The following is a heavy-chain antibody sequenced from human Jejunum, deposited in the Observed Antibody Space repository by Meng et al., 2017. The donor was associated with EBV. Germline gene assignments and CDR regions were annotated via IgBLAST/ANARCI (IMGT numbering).Heavy chain of an antibody. CDR2: INENGRTT. V-gene: IGHV3-74*01. CDR1: GFTFSTYW. Sequence: EVQLVASGGALVQPGGSLRLSCAASGFTFSTYWMHWVRQAPGKGLVWISRINENGRTTTYADSVKGRFTISRDNTKNTLYLQMNNLRAEDTAVYFCSRDLAGPYDDWGQGTLVTVSS. CDR3: SRDLAGPYDD. J-gene: IGHJ4*02.